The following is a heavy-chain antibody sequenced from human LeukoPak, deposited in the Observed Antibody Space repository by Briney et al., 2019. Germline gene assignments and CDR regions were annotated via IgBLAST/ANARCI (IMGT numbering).Heavy chain of an antibody. CDR2: VRSDASNK. CDR1: GFTFSGYG. D-gene: IGHD5-18*01. V-gene: IGHV3-30*02. Sequence: GVSLRLSCAASGFTFSGYGMHWVRQAPGKGLEWVAFVRSDASNKYYADSVKGRFTISRDNSKNTLYLQMNSLRVEDTAMYYCAKGRDTSLVRLDYWGQGTLVTVSS. CDR3: AKGRDTSLVRLDY. J-gene: IGHJ4*02.